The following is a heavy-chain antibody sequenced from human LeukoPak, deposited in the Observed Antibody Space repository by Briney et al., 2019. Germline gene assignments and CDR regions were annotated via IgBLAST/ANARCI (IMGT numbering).Heavy chain of an antibody. CDR3: ARPSGSYWYFDL. V-gene: IGHV3-33*01. J-gene: IGHJ2*01. D-gene: IGHD1-26*01. CDR1: GFTFSSYD. CDR2: IWFDGSNK. Sequence: AGGALRLSCAASGFTFSSYDMHWVRQAPGKGLEWVAVIWFDGSNKYYADSVKGRFTISRDNSKTTLSLQMNSLRAEATAVYYCARPSGSYWYFDLWGRGTLVTVSS.